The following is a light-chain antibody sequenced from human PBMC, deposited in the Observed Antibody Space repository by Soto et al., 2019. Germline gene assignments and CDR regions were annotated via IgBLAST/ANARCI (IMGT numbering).Light chain of an antibody. CDR2: ASS. CDR1: QSISSY. V-gene: IGKV1-39*01. J-gene: IGKJ5*01. Sequence: DIQITHAPAYLYESVLDGVSLTLRASQSISSYLNWYQQKPGKVPKLLIYASSSLQSGVPSRFSGSGSGTDFTLTISCLQSEDFATYYCQKYDNLPLNCGKGKRREIK. CDR3: QKYDNLPLN.